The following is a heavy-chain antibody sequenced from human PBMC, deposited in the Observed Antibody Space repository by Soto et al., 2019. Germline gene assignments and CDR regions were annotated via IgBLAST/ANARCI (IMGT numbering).Heavy chain of an antibody. D-gene: IGHD6-13*01. V-gene: IGHV3-30*04. CDR3: ARAAYASSWNWFDP. CDR1: GFNFSGDA. J-gene: IGHJ5*02. CDR2: ISYDGSLE. Sequence: PGGSLRLSCAASGFNFSGDAIHWVRQAPGKGLEWVAVISYDGSLEYYGDSVKGRFTISRDNSKNTLYLQMSSLRGEDTAVYYCARAAYASSWNWFDPWGQGTLVTVS.